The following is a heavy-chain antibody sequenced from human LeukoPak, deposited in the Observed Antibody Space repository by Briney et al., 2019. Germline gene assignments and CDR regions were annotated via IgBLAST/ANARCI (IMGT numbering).Heavy chain of an antibody. V-gene: IGHV5-51*01. CDR1: GYTFSSYW. CDR3: ARLAYCSNDVCYSNYYYSMDV. CDR2: IYPDDSDT. J-gene: IGHJ6*03. D-gene: IGHD2-8*01. Sequence: GESLKISCKGSGYTFSSYWIGWVRQMPGKGLEWMGIIYPDDSDTRYSPSFQCQVTISADKSISTAYLQWSSLKASDTAMYYCARLAYCSNDVCYSNYYYSMDVWGKGTTVTVSS.